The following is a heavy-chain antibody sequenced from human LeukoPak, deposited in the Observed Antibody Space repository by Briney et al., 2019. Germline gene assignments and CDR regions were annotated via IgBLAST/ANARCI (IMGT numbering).Heavy chain of an antibody. CDR3: ARADSSEDAFDI. V-gene: IGHV4-39*01. CDR1: GGAISSSSYC. CDR2: IYYSGIT. D-gene: IGHD3-22*01. Sequence: SETLSLTCTVSGGAISSSSYCWGWIRQSPGKRLEWIGSIYYSGITYYNPSLKSRVTISVDTSKNQFSLKLSSVTAADTAVYYCARADSSEDAFDIWGQGTMVTVSS. J-gene: IGHJ3*02.